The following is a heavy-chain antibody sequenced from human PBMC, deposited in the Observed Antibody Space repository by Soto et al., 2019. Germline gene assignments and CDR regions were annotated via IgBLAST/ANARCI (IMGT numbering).Heavy chain of an antibody. Sequence: GGSLRLSCAASGFTFSSYAMSWVRQAPGKGLEWVSAISGSGGSTYYADSVKGRFTISRDNSKNTLYLHINSLRAEDTAVYYFAKAPTTAAGRNYFDYWGQGTLVTVSS. CDR2: ISGSGGST. CDR1: GFTFSSYA. J-gene: IGHJ4*02. D-gene: IGHD6-13*01. CDR3: AKAPTTAAGRNYFDY. V-gene: IGHV3-23*01.